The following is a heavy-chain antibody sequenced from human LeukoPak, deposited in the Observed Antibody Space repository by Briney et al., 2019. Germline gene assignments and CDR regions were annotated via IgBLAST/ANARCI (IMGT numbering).Heavy chain of an antibody. CDR1: GGSISSYY. CDR2: IYYSGST. D-gene: IGHD3-22*01. CDR3: ARSSPYYYDSSGYYYPHFDY. V-gene: IGHV4-59*08. J-gene: IGHJ4*02. Sequence: PSETLSLTCTVSGGSISSYYWSWIRQPPGKGLEWIGYIYYSGSTNYNPSLKSRVTISVDTSKNQFSLKLSSVTAADTAVYCCARSSPYYYDSSGYYYPHFDYWGQGTLVTVSS.